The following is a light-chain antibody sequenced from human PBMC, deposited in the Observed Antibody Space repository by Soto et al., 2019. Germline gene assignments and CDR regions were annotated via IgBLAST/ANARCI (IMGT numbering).Light chain of an antibody. CDR3: SSYTSATTYV. Sequence: QSALTQPASVSGSPGQSITISCTGTSSDVGAYNYDSWYQQYPGEAPKVIIYDVSHRPAGVSNRFSGSKSGNTASLTISGLQTQDEAYYSCSSYTSATTYVFGTGTKLTVL. CDR2: DVS. J-gene: IGLJ1*01. CDR1: SSDVGAYNY. V-gene: IGLV2-14*01.